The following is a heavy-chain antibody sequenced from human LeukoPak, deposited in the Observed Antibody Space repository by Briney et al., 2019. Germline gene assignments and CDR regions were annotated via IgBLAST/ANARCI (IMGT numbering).Heavy chain of an antibody. Sequence: PRASVKVSCKASGYTFTGYYMHWVRQAPGQGLEWMGRINPNSGGTNYAQKFQGRVTMTTDTSTSTAYMDLRRLRSDDTAVYYCGRDPGSYAFDIWGQGTMVTVSS. CDR3: GRDPGSYAFDI. J-gene: IGHJ3*02. CDR1: GYTFTGYY. D-gene: IGHD1-26*01. V-gene: IGHV1-2*06. CDR2: INPNSGGT.